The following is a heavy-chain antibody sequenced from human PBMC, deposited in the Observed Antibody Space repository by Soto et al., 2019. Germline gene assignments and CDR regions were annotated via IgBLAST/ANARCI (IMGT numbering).Heavy chain of an antibody. D-gene: IGHD5-18*01. CDR1: GYTFGIYS. J-gene: IGHJ4*02. CDR3: ASRYGDPSSSTGFDY. CDR2: INTYSGKT. Sequence: QVQLVQSGPEVKKPGASVKVSCKASGYTFGIYSITWVRQAPGQGLEWLGGINTYSGKTYYAQKVQGRVTLTTDRSTRTAYMDMRSLRPDDTAVYSCASRYGDPSSSTGFDYWGPGTLVSVSS. V-gene: IGHV1-18*01.